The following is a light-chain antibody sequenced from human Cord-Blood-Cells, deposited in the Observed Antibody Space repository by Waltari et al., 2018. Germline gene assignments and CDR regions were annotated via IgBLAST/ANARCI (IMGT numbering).Light chain of an antibody. V-gene: IGLV2-23*01. CDR1: SSDVGSYNH. J-gene: IGLJ2*01. Sequence: QSALTQPASVSGSPGQSITISCTGTSSDVGSYNHVFWYQQHPGKAPKLMIYEGSKRPSWVSNRFSGSKSGNTASLTSSGLQAEDEADYYCCSYAGSSTLVFGGGTKLTVL. CDR2: EGS. CDR3: CSYAGSSTLV.